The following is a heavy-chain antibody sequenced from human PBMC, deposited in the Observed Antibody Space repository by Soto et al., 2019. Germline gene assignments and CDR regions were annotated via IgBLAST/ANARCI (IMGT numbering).Heavy chain of an antibody. V-gene: IGHV4-61*01. D-gene: IGHD3-16*02. CDR2: IYYSGST. J-gene: IGHJ1*01. CDR1: GGSVSSGSYY. CDR3: ARGPYDYVWGSYRYSLYFQH. Sequence: QVQLQESGPGLVKPSETLSLTCTVSGGSVSSGSYYWSWIRQPPGKGLEWIGYIYYSGSTNYNPSLKSRVTISVDTSKNQFSLKLSSVTAADTAVYYCARGPYDYVWGSYRYSLYFQHWGQGTLVTVSS.